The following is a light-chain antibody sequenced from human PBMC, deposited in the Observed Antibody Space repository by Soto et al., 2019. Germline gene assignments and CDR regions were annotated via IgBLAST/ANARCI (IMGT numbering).Light chain of an antibody. J-gene: IGLJ2*01. V-gene: IGLV4-69*02. CDR2: LNSDGSH. Sequence: QAVLTQSPSASASLGASVKLTCTLSSGHNSYAITWHQQQPEKGPRYLMKLNSDGSHSKGDGIPDRFSGSSSGAERYLTISSLQSEDEADYYCQTWGTGIQVFGGATKLTVL. CDR1: SGHNSYA. CDR3: QTWGTGIQV.